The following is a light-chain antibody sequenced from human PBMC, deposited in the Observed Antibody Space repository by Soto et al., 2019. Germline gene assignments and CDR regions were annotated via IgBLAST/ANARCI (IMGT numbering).Light chain of an antibody. Sequence: QSVLTQPASVSGSPGQSITISCTGTSSDVGGYNFVSWYQQYPGKAPQLVIYDVTNRPSGVSDRFSGFKSANTASLTISGLQAEDEADYYCTSYTSSSTYVFGTGTRSPS. CDR1: SSDVGGYNF. CDR2: DVT. CDR3: TSYTSSSTYV. V-gene: IGLV2-14*01. J-gene: IGLJ1*01.